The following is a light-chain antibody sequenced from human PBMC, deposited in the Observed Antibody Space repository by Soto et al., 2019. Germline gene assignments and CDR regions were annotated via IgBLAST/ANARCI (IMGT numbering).Light chain of an antibody. CDR3: QQYGGSPRIT. CDR1: ERLSSVY. Sequence: EIVLTQSPGTLSLSPGERATLSCRASERLSSVYLAWYQQRPGQPPRLLIYGASNRAAGILDRFSGSGSGTDFTLIINRLEPDDVAIYYCQQYGGSPRITFGQGTRLEIK. V-gene: IGKV3-20*01. J-gene: IGKJ5*01. CDR2: GAS.